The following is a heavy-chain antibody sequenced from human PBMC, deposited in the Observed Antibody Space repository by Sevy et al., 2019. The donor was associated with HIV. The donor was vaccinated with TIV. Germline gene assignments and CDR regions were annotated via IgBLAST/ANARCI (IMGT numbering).Heavy chain of an antibody. D-gene: IGHD3-3*01. J-gene: IGHJ4*02. CDR3: GGGGISVFERVDY. Sequence: ASVKVSCKASGYTFTGYYMHWVRQAPGQGLEWMGWINPNSGGTNYAQKFQGRVTMTRDTSISTAYMELSRLRSDDTAGDYLGGGGISVFERVDYWGQGTLVTVSS. CDR1: GYTFTGYY. V-gene: IGHV1-2*02. CDR2: INPNSGGT.